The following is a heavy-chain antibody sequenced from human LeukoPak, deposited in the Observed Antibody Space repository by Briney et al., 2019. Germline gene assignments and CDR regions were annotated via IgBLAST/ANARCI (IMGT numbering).Heavy chain of an antibody. J-gene: IGHJ5*02. D-gene: IGHD6-13*01. Sequence: PGGSLRLSCAASGFIFSSYEMNWVRQAPGKGLEWVSYISSSGSTVYYADSVKGRLTISRDNAKNSLYLQMNSLRAEDTAVYYCARANSGIAGGTTVHFWFDPWGQGTLVTVSS. CDR2: ISSSGSTV. CDR1: GFIFSSYE. V-gene: IGHV3-48*03. CDR3: ARANSGIAGGTTVHFWFDP.